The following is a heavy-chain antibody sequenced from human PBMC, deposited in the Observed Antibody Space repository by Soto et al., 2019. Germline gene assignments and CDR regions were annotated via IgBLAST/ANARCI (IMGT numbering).Heavy chain of an antibody. V-gene: IGHV3-30*03. D-gene: IGHD2-15*01. CDR3: ETDGQSGSLASAFGY. Sequence: PGRSRRLACAACGSTFISYVMHCVRQAPGNGLEWVAVISYYGSNKYYADSVKGRFTISRDNSKTTLYLQMKSLSAEDTAVYYCETDGQSGSLASAFGYWGQGPLVTLS. J-gene: IGHJ4*02. CDR2: ISYYGSNK. CDR1: GSTFISYV.